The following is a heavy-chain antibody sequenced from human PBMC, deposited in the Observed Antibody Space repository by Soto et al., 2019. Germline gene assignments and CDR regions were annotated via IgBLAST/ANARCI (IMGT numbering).Heavy chain of an antibody. CDR3: ARSVGGSNVNFDY. CDR1: GYTFTSYD. CDR2: MNPDSGNT. V-gene: IGHV1-8*01. J-gene: IGHJ4*02. D-gene: IGHD3-10*01. Sequence: ASVKVSCKASGYTFTSYDINWVRQATGQGPEWMGWMNPDSGNTGYVQKFQGRVTMTRNTAISTAYMELSSLRSEDTAVYYCARSVGGSNVNFDYWGQGTLVPVSP.